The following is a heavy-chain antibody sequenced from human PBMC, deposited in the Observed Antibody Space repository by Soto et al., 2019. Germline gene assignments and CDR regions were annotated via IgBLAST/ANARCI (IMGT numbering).Heavy chain of an antibody. CDR2: IAHSGGI. CDR1: SGSISSHNW. Sequence: QVQLQESGPGLVKPSGTLSLTCAVSSGSISSHNWWSWVRQPPRKGLEWIGEIAHSGGINYNPSLKSRVTISVDKSTNQFSLRLTSVTAADTAMYYCVSHLVVTGMRGFDHWGQGTLVTVSS. J-gene: IGHJ4*02. D-gene: IGHD2-21*02. V-gene: IGHV4-4*02. CDR3: VSHLVVTGMRGFDH.